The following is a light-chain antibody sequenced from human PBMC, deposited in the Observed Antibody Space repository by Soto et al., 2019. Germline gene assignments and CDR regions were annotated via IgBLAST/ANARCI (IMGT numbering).Light chain of an antibody. J-gene: IGKJ1*01. CDR2: AAS. Sequence: DIQLTQSPSFLSASVGDRVTFTCRASQCINTYLAWYQRKPGKAPKLLIYAASTLQSGVPSRFIGSGPGTELTLATSSLQPEDGATDYCQLLDSYPCSFGHGTKVEIK. V-gene: IGKV1-9*01. CDR1: QCINTY. CDR3: QLLDSYPCS.